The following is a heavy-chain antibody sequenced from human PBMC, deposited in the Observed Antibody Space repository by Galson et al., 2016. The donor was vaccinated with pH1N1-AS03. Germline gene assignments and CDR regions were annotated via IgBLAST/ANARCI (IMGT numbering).Heavy chain of an antibody. V-gene: IGHV2-70*11. CDR2: IDGNDNK. Sequence: PALVKPTQTLTLTCTFSGFSLSTSGMCVSWIRQPPGKALEWLARIDGNDNKYDSTSLKTRLTISKDTSKNPVVLTMTNMDPVDPATYYCARFHYGDYSGWFDPWGQGTLVTVSS. CDR3: ARFHYGDYSGWFDP. D-gene: IGHD4-17*01. J-gene: IGHJ5*02. CDR1: GFSLSTSGMC.